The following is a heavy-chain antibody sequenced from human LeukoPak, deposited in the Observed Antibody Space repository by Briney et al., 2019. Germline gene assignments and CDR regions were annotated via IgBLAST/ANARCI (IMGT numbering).Heavy chain of an antibody. CDR2: IYSGGST. Sequence: GGSLRLSCAASGFTVSSNYMSWVRQAPGKGLEWVSVIYSGGSTYYADSVKGRFTISRDNSKNTLYLQMNSLRAEDTAVYYCARAPPKDYDSSGYPYYFDYWGQGTLVTVSS. CDR3: ARAPPKDYDSSGYPYYFDY. D-gene: IGHD3-22*01. J-gene: IGHJ4*02. CDR1: GFTVSSNY. V-gene: IGHV3-53*01.